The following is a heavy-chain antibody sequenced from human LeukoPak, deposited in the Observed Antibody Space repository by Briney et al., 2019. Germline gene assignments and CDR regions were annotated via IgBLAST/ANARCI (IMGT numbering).Heavy chain of an antibody. Sequence: SETLSLTCAVYGGSFSGYYWSWIRQPPGKGLEWIGEINHSGSTNYNPSLKSRVTKSVDTSKNQFSLKLSSVAAADTAVYYCARARKYGSGSYYNWFDPWGQGTLVTVSS. V-gene: IGHV4-34*01. D-gene: IGHD3-10*01. CDR3: ARARKYGSGSYYNWFDP. CDR2: INHSGST. J-gene: IGHJ5*02. CDR1: GGSFSGYY.